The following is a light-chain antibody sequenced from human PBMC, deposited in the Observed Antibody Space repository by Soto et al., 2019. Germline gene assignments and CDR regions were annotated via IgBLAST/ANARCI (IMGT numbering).Light chain of an antibody. CDR1: QSVSSN. J-gene: IGKJ1*01. V-gene: IGKV3-15*01. CDR2: GVS. Sequence: EIVVTQSLATLSVSTGERATLSCRASQSVSSNLAWYQQKPGQAPRLLIFGVSTRATGVPARFSGSGSGTEFTLTISSLQSEDFAVYYCQQYNDWPRTFGQGTKVDIK. CDR3: QQYNDWPRT.